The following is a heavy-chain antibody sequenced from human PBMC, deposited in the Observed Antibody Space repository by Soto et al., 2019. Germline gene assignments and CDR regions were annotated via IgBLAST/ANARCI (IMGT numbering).Heavy chain of an antibody. CDR2: IYPGDSDT. CDR3: ARHCPRVDYDNSDYYYYGMDV. V-gene: IGHV5-51*01. D-gene: IGHD3-22*01. Sequence: GESLKISWQGAGYSFTIYWIGWVRQMRGKGLELMGIIYPGDSDTRYRQSFQGQVTISADKSISTAYLQWSSLKASDTAMYYCARHCPRVDYDNSDYYYYGMDVWGQGTTVTVSS. CDR1: GYSFTIYW. J-gene: IGHJ6*02.